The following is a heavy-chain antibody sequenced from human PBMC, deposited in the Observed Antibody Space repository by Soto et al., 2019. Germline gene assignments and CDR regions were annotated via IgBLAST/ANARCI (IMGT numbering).Heavy chain of an antibody. Sequence: PGGSLRLSCAVSGLTVSGKKYVAWVRQAPGKGLEWVSGFYDLDGTYCADSLKGRFTTSGDSSRTIVYLQMNGLRPEDTAVYYCATWHLQEHAYDVWGQGTTVTVSS. CDR2: FYDLDGT. CDR1: GLTVSGKKY. CDR3: ATWHLQEHAYDV. V-gene: IGHV3-53*01. J-gene: IGHJ3*01. D-gene: IGHD4-4*01.